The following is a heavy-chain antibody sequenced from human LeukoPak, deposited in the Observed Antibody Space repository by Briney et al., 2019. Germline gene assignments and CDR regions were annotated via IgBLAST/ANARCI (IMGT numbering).Heavy chain of an antibody. J-gene: IGHJ4*02. V-gene: IGHV1-2*02. CDR2: INPNSGGT. CDR1: GYTFTGYY. CDR3: ARVLERWLFRYYLDY. D-gene: IGHD3-22*01. Sequence: GASVKVSCKASGYTFTGYYMHWVRQAPGQGLEWMGWINPNSGGTNYAQKFQGRVTMTRDTSISTAYMELSRLRSDDTAVYYCARVLERWLFRYYLDYWGRGTWVTVSS.